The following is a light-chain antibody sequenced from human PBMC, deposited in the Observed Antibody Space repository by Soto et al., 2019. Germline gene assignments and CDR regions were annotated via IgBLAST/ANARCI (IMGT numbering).Light chain of an antibody. Sequence: EIVMTQSPAALSVSPGERATLSCRASQSVGSDLAWYQQKPGQAPRLLIYGASTRATGIPVRFSGSGSGTEFTLSISSPQSEDFAVYYCQQYDDWPLTFGGGTKVEIK. CDR1: QSVGSD. J-gene: IGKJ4*01. CDR2: GAS. V-gene: IGKV3-15*01. CDR3: QQYDDWPLT.